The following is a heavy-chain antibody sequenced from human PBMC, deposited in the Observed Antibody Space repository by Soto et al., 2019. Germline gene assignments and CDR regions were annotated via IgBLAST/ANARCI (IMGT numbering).Heavy chain of an antibody. CDR2: INAGNGNT. CDR1: GYTFTSYA. D-gene: IGHD1-26*01. Sequence: ASVKVSCKASGYTFTSYAMHWVRQAPGQRLEWMGWINAGNGNTKYSQKFQGRVTITRDTSASTAYMELSSLRSEDTAVYYCARSLSGSYQHDAFDIWGQGTMVTVSS. J-gene: IGHJ3*02. V-gene: IGHV1-3*01. CDR3: ARSLSGSYQHDAFDI.